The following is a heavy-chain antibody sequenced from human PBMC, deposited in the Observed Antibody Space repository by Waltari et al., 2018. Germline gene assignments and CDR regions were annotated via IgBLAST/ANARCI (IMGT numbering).Heavy chain of an antibody. CDR2: MNPNSGNT. CDR1: GYTFTSYD. J-gene: IGHJ4*02. Sequence: QVQLVQSGAEVKKPGASVKVSCKASGYTFTSYDINWVRQVTGQGLEWMGWMNPNSGNTGYAQKFQGRVTMTTDTSTRTAYMELRSLRSDDTAVYYCGRDRGVDTVWFWGQGTLVTVSS. CDR3: GRDRGVDTVWF. D-gene: IGHD5-18*01. V-gene: IGHV1-8*01.